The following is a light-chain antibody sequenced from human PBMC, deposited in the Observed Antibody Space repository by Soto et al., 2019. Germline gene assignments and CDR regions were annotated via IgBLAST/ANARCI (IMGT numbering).Light chain of an antibody. J-gene: IGLJ1*01. CDR1: SSDVGGYNF. V-gene: IGLV2-14*03. CDR2: DVS. Sequence: QSVLTQPASVSGSPGQSITISCTGTSSDVGGYNFVSWYQHHPGKAPKLIIYDVSNRPSGVSNRFSGSKSGNTASLTISGLQAXXEADYYCSSYTPSSTPFVFGTGTKVTVL. CDR3: SSYTPSSTPFV.